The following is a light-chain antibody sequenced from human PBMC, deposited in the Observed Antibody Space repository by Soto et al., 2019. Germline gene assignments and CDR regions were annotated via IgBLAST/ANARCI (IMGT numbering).Light chain of an antibody. CDR2: DAS. V-gene: IGKV3-11*01. CDR3: QQRSDWAFS. Sequence: EIVLTQSPATLSLSPGETATLSCRASERISDYLGWYQQKPGQAPRLLIYDASNRATGIPGRFSGSGSGTDFTLTISSLEPEDFAVYYCQQRSDWAFSFGPGTKVDLK. J-gene: IGKJ3*01. CDR1: ERISDY.